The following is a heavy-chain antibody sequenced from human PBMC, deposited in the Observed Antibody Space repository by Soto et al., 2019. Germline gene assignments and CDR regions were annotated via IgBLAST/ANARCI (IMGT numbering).Heavy chain of an antibody. Sequence: GGSLRLSCTVSGVTFSNYAMNWVRQAPGKGPEWVSSLSGSGGITYYADSVKGRFIISRDNSKNTLYLLMNSLRAEDTALYYCAKQRADYGSGADTFYFDSWGQGALVTVSS. CDR2: LSGSGGIT. D-gene: IGHD3-10*01. CDR3: AKQRADYGSGADTFYFDS. V-gene: IGHV3-23*01. J-gene: IGHJ4*02. CDR1: GVTFSNYA.